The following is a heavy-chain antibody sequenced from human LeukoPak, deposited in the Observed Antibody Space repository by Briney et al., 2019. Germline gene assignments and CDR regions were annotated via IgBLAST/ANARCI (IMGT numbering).Heavy chain of an antibody. CDR3: ARDSHRQDSSGYYWFDY. D-gene: IGHD3-22*01. J-gene: IGHJ4*02. CDR1: GGSISSGDYY. Sequence: PSQTLSLTXTVSGGSISSGDYYWSWIGQPPGKGLEWIGYIYYSGSTYYNPSIKSRVTISVDTSKNQFSLKLSSVTAADTAVYYCARDSHRQDSSGYYWFDYWGQGTLVTVSS. V-gene: IGHV4-30-4*08. CDR2: IYYSGST.